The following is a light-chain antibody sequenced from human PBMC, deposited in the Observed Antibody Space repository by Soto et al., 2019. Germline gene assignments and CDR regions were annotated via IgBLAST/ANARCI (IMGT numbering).Light chain of an antibody. V-gene: IGLV1-44*01. CDR1: SSNIGSNS. Sequence: QSVLTQPHSASGTPGQRVTISCSGSSSNIGSNSVNWYQQLPGTAPKLLIYRNNQRPSGVPDRFSVSKSGTSASLAIGGLQSEDEADYYCATWDDSLNGVVFGGGTKLTVL. CDR2: RNN. J-gene: IGLJ2*01. CDR3: ATWDDSLNGVV.